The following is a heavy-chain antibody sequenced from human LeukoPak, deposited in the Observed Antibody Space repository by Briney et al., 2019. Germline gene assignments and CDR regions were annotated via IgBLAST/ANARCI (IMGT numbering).Heavy chain of an antibody. Sequence: SQTLSLTCTVSGGSISSGDYYWSWIRPPPGKGLEWIGYIYYSGSTYYNPSLKSRVTISVDTSKNQFSLKLSSVTAADTAVYYCARDPGRARYGMDVWGQGTTVTVSS. CDR2: IYYSGST. D-gene: IGHD1-14*01. V-gene: IGHV4-30-4*08. CDR1: GGSISSGDYY. CDR3: ARDPGRARYGMDV. J-gene: IGHJ6*02.